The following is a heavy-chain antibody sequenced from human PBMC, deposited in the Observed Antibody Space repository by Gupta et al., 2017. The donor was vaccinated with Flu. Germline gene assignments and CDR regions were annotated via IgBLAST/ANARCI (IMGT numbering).Heavy chain of an antibody. V-gene: IGHV5-51*03. CDR3: ATGTSGIGFDH. J-gene: IGHJ4*02. Sequence: EVQLVQSGAQVKQPGESLQISCQGSGSSFTTYWSGWVRQMPGKGLEWMGIIFYGDYETRYSPSFQDQVTISADTSINTVFLQWSSLKASDTAIYYWATGTSGIGFDHWGQGTLVTVSS. CDR2: IFYGDYET. D-gene: IGHD1-14*01. CDR1: GSSFTTYW.